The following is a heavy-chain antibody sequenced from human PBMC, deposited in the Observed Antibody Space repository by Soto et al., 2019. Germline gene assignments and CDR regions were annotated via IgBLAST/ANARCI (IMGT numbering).Heavy chain of an antibody. CDR2: ISGSDGST. D-gene: IGHD1-20*01. J-gene: IGHJ6*03. CDR3: AKDRRYNWNDDSHRSYYYMDV. CDR1: GFSFDRYA. Sequence: EVQLLESGGGLVQPGGSLRLSCAASGFSFDRYAMNWVRQAPGKGLEWVSTISGSDGSTYYADSVKGRFTTSRDNSKNTLFLQLNSLRAEDTAVYYCAKDRRYNWNDDSHRSYYYMDVWGKGTRISVSS. V-gene: IGHV3-23*01.